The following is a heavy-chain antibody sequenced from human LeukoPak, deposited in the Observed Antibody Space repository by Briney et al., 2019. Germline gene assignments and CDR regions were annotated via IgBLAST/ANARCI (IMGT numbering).Heavy chain of an antibody. J-gene: IGHJ4*02. CDR2: ISYDGSNK. V-gene: IGHV3-30*18. CDR1: GFTFSSYA. Sequence: GGSLRLSCAASGFTFSSYAMHWVRQAPGKGLEWVALISYDGSNKYYADSVKGRFTIYRDNSKSILSLQMNSLRAEDTAVYYCAKDGKTRNWNYYQAKAVGWGQGTLVTVSS. CDR3: AKDGKTRNWNYYQAKAVG. D-gene: IGHD1-7*01.